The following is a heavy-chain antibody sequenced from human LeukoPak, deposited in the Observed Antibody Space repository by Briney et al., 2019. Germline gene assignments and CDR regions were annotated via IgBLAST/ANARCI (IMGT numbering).Heavy chain of an antibody. J-gene: IGHJ4*02. CDR1: GGSISSYY. Sequence: SETLSLTCTVSGGSISSYYRSWIRQPAGKGLEWIGRVYSTGSTNYNPSLKSRVTMSVDKSMNQLSLKLTSATAADTAVYYCATDQEFYFDYWGQGTLVTVSS. V-gene: IGHV4-4*07. CDR3: ATDQEFYFDY. CDR2: VYSTGST.